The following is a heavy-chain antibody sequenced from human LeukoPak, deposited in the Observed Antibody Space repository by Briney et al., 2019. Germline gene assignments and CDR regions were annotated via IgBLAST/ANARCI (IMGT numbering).Heavy chain of an antibody. CDR2: ISGSGGST. V-gene: IGHV3-23*01. CDR3: AKVDWSTFGGFDAFDI. D-gene: IGHD3-16*01. CDR1: GFTFSSYA. J-gene: IGHJ3*02. Sequence: PGGSLRLSCAASGFTFSSYAMSWVRQAPGKGLEWVSAISGSGGSTYYADSVKGRFTISRDNSKNTLYLQMNSLRAEDTAVYYCAKVDWSTFGGFDAFDIWGQGTMVTVSS.